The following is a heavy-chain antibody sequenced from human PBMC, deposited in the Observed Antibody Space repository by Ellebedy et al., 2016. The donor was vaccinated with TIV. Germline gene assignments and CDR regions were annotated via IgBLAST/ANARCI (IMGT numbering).Heavy chain of an antibody. J-gene: IGHJ4*02. V-gene: IGHV3-21*01. CDR3: ARGSVTVTSITPFDY. CDR1: GFIFSTYS. Sequence: GESLKISCAASGFIFSTYSMNWVRQTPGRGLEWVSSISSSSSYIYYADSVKGRCTISRDNAKSSLYLQMNSLRVEDTAVYYWARGSVTVTSITPFDYWGQGTLVTVSS. D-gene: IGHD4-17*01. CDR2: ISSSSSYI.